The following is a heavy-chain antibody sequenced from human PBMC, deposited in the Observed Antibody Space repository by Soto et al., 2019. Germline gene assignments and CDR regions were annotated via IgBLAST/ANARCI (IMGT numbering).Heavy chain of an antibody. J-gene: IGHJ4*02. Sequence: QVQLVQSGAELKKPGASVKVSCKASGYTFSNYDMNWLRQATGQGPERIGWVNPNNGDTGYAQKVQGRVTLTTDISTTTAYMELTSLRSEVTAIDYCLNVSRKGSAIDFEYWGQGTLMTVSS. CDR1: GYTFSNYD. CDR2: VNPNNGDT. D-gene: IGHD1-1*01. CDR3: LNVSRKGSAIDFEY. V-gene: IGHV1-8*01.